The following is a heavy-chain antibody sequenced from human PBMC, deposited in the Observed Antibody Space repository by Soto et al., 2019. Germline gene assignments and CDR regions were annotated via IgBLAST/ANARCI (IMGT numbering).Heavy chain of an antibody. CDR2: IYYSGST. CDR1: GGSISSGGYY. J-gene: IGHJ4*02. CDR3: ARDRVAVAGTFDY. V-gene: IGHV4-30-4*01. D-gene: IGHD6-19*01. Sequence: PSETLSLTCAVSGGSISSGGYYWSWIRQPPGKGLEWIGYIYYSGSTYYNPSLKSRVTISVDTSKNQFSLKLSSVTAADTAVYYCARDRVAVAGTFDYWGQGTLVTVSS.